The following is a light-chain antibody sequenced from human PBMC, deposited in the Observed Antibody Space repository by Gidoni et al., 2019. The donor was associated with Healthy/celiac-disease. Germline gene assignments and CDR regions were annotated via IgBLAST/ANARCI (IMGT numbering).Light chain of an antibody. CDR2: GAS. V-gene: IGKV3-15*01. CDR3: QQYNNWPGT. J-gene: IGKJ1*01. Sequence: EIVMTQSPATLSVSPGERATLSCRASQSFSSNLAWYQQKPGQAPRLLIYGASTRATGIPARFSGSGSGTEFTLTISSLQSEDLAVYYCQQYNNWPGTFGQGTKVEIK. CDR1: QSFSSN.